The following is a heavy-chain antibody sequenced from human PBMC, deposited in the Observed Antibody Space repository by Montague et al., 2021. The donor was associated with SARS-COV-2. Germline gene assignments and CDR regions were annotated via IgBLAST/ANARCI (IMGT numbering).Heavy chain of an antibody. CDR1: VSAMTNYG. Sequence: SETLSLTCTRPVSAMTNYGGNWIRPRPGKRLGCIWLIDTSLSTNYNPSLKSRVTMSVDTSRKQFSLKLTSVTAADTAVYYCAGGYGSGSYSSWGQGTLVTVSS. D-gene: IGHD3-10*01. CDR2: IDTSLST. V-gene: IGHV4-4*07. CDR3: AGGYGSGSYSS. J-gene: IGHJ4*02.